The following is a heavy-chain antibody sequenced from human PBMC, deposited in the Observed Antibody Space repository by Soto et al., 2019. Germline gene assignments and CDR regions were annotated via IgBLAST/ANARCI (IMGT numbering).Heavy chain of an antibody. Sequence: GASVKVSCKASGYTFTAYYIHWVRQAPGQGLEWVALINPNTGGTNSAQKFQGRVTMTRDTSISTAYLELSTLTSDDTAVYYCARDGHRSGDFWGQGTLVTVYS. CDR1: GYTFTAYY. D-gene: IGHD1-26*01. V-gene: IGHV1-2*02. J-gene: IGHJ4*02. CDR2: INPNTGGT. CDR3: ARDGHRSGDF.